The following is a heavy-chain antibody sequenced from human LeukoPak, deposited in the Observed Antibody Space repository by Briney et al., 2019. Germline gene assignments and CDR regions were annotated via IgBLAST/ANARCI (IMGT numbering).Heavy chain of an antibody. CDR2: IKQDGSEK. D-gene: IGHD6-19*01. Sequence: GGSLRLSCVASGFTFHSYSMSWVRQAPGKGLEWVANIKQDGSEKCYVDSVKGRFTISRDNAKKSLYLQMNSLRAEDTAVYYCARGSGHTIDYWGQGTLVTVSS. J-gene: IGHJ4*02. CDR3: ARGSGHTIDY. CDR1: GFTFHSYS. V-gene: IGHV3-7*04.